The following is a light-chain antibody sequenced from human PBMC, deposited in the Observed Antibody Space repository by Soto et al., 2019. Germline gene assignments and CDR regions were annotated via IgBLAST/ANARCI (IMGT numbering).Light chain of an antibody. V-gene: IGLV2-23*01. CDR2: EGG. Sequence: QSALTQPASVSGSPGQSITISCTGTSSDIGSYEFVSWYQHHPDKAPKLMISEGGKRPSGVSNRFSGSKSGHTASLTISGLQAEDEADYYCAAWDDSLSAYVVFGGGTKLTVL. CDR1: SSDIGSYEF. CDR3: AAWDDSLSAYVV. J-gene: IGLJ2*01.